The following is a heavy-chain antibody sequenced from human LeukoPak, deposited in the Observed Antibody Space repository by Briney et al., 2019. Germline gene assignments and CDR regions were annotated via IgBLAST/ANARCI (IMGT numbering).Heavy chain of an antibody. CDR1: GYTFTSYG. Sequence: ASVKVSCKASGYTFTSYGISWVRQAPGQGLEWMRWISAYNGNTNYAQKLQGRVTMTTDTSTSTAYMELRSLRSDDTAVYYCARDRTAMATTNFDYWGQGTLVTVSS. V-gene: IGHV1-18*01. CDR2: ISAYNGNT. D-gene: IGHD5-18*01. J-gene: IGHJ4*02. CDR3: ARDRTAMATTNFDY.